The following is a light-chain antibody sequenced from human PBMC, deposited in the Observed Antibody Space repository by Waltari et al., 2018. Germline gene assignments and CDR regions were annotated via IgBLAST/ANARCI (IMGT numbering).Light chain of an antibody. J-gene: IGLJ1*01. CDR1: SSELGAFKY. CDR2: NVC. V-gene: IGLV2-14*03. Sequence: QSAVTQPVSVSGSPGQSITLSCAGSSSELGAFKYVSCYQQHPGDAPKVIIYNVCERPSGVSNRFSGSKSGNTASLTISGLQTEDEADYYCTAHGPGSATIFGTGTRVSVL. CDR3: TAHGPGSATI.